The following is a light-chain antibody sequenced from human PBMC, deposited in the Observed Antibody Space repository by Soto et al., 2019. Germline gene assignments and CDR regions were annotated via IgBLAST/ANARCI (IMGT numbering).Light chain of an antibody. Sequence: QSALTQPASVPGSPGQSITISCTGTSSDVGGSNYVSWYQQHPGKAPKLMIYDVSNRPSGVSNRFSGSKSGNTASLTISGLQAEDEADYYCGSYTSSSTLYVFGTGTKLTVL. CDR2: DVS. CDR1: SSDVGGSNY. J-gene: IGLJ1*01. V-gene: IGLV2-14*01. CDR3: GSYTSSSTLYV.